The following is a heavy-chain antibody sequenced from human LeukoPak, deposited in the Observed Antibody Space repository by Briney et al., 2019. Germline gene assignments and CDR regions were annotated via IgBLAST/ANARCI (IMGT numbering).Heavy chain of an antibody. D-gene: IGHD3-22*01. CDR1: GFTFSSYS. J-gene: IGHJ6*02. CDR2: ISSSSSYI. Sequence: KAGGSLRLSCAASGFTFSSYSMKWVRQAPGKGLEWVSSISSSSSYIYYADSVKGRFTSSRDNAKHSLYLQMNSLRAEDTAVYYCARGAYYYDSSGSSYYGMDVWGQGTTVTVSS. V-gene: IGHV3-21*01. CDR3: ARGAYYYDSSGSSYYGMDV.